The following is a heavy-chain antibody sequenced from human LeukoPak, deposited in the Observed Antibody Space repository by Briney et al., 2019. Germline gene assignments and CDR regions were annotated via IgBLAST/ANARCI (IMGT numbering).Heavy chain of an antibody. CDR3: ARSTSGSGWGIEDY. Sequence: SETLSLTCTVSGGSISSYYWSWIRQPPGKGLEWIGYIYYSGSTNYNPSLNSRVTISVDTSKNQFSLKLSSVTAADTAVYYCARSTSGSGWGIEDYWGQGTLVTVSS. D-gene: IGHD3-10*01. J-gene: IGHJ4*02. CDR1: GGSISSYY. V-gene: IGHV4-59*01. CDR2: IYYSGST.